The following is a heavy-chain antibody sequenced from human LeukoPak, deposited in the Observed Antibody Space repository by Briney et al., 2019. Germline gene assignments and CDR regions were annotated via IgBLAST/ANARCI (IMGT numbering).Heavy chain of an antibody. CDR3: ARARGYSYGRHDAFDI. D-gene: IGHD5-18*01. V-gene: IGHV3-33*01. Sequence: PGGSLRLSCTASGFTFSSYGMHWVRQGPGKGLEWLSVIWYDGSDKYYADSVKGRFTISRDNSKNTLYLQMNSLRAEDTAVYYCARARGYSYGRHDAFDIWGQGTMVTVSS. CDR2: IWYDGSDK. J-gene: IGHJ3*02. CDR1: GFTFSSYG.